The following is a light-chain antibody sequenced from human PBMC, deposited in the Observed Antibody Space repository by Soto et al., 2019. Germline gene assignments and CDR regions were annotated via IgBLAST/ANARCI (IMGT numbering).Light chain of an antibody. CDR2: DVS. J-gene: IGKJ1*01. Sequence: IVLTQSPATLSLSPGKRATLSCRASQNISSYLIWYQQKPGQAPRLLIYDVSNRATGIPDRFSGGGSGTEFTLTISSLQSGDFAVYFCLQYDDWPRTFGQGTKVDIK. CDR1: QNISSY. V-gene: IGKV3-11*01. CDR3: LQYDDWPRT.